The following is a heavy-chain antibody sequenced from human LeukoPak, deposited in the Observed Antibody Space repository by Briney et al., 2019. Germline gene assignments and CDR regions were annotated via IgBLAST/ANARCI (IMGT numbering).Heavy chain of an antibody. V-gene: IGHV3-74*01. CDR1: GFTFTGSW. CDR2: IHTDGDRA. J-gene: IGHJ3*02. Sequence: PGGSLRLSCVASGFTFTGSWMHCVRQAPGKGVVWVSHIHTDGDRANYADSVRGRFTISIDSANNTLYLQMSSLRAEDTAVYYCAREVDAFDIWGQGTMVTVSS. CDR3: AREVDAFDI.